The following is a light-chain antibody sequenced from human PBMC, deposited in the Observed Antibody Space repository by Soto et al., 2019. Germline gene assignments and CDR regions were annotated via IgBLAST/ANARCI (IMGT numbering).Light chain of an antibody. CDR1: QSIDSW. CDR2: DAS. J-gene: IGKJ2*01. V-gene: IGKV1-5*01. CDR3: QQYRGKPFT. Sequence: DIQMTQSPSTLSASVGDRVTIACRASQSIDSWLAWYHQKPGKAPKFLIYDASDLESGVPSRFSGSGSGTELTLTISSLQPDYFATYYCQQYRGKPFTFCQGNKLESK.